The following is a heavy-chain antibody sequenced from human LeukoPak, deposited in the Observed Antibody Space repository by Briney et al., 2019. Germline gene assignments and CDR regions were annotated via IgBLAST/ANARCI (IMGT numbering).Heavy chain of an antibody. Sequence: SETLSLTCTVSGGSISSYYWSWIRQPPGKGLEWIGYIYYSGSTNYIPSLKIRVTISVDTSKNQFSLKLSSVTAADTAVYYCAIQGGGFWYFDLWGRGTLVPAAS. CDR2: IYYSGST. D-gene: IGHD6-25*01. CDR1: GGSISSYY. J-gene: IGHJ2*01. CDR3: AIQGGGFWYFDL. V-gene: IGHV4-59*08.